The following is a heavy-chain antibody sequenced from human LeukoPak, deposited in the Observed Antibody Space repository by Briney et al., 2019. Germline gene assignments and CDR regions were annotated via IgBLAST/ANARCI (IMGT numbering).Heavy chain of an antibody. J-gene: IGHJ6*03. V-gene: IGHV4-59*01. D-gene: IGHD5-18*01. CDR1: VGSISSYY. Sequence: PSETLSLTCTVSVGSISSYYWSWIRQPPGKGLEGIGYIYYSGSTNYNPSLKSRVTISVDTSKNHFSLKLSSVTAADTAVYYCARTTEGGYTYDYFYYYYMDVWGKGTTVTISS. CDR2: IYYSGST. CDR3: ARTTEGGYTYDYFYYYYMDV.